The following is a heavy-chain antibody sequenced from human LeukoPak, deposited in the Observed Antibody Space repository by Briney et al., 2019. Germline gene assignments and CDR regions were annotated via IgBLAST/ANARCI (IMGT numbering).Heavy chain of an antibody. CDR1: GYSFTSYW. D-gene: IGHD1-26*01. Sequence: GESLKISCKGSGYSFTSYWIGWVRQMPGKGLEWMGIIYPGDSXTRXXXXFQGQVTISADKSISAAYLQWSSLKASDSAMYYCATILGASGYWGQGTLVTVSS. V-gene: IGHV5-51*01. CDR2: IYPGDSXT. J-gene: IGHJ4*02. CDR3: ATILGASGY.